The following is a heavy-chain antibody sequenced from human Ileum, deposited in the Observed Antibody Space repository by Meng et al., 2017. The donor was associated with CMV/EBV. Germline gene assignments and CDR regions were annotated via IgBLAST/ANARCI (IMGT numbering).Heavy chain of an antibody. CDR3: GSHTHYAGNPPGTHNC. V-gene: IGHV3-53*01. CDR2: LYSDGAT. CDR1: GFNVNESY. D-gene: IGHD1-14*01. Sequence: GGSLRLSCAVSGFNVNESYMNWVRQAPGKGLEWVSVLYSDGATFVDYTDYADSVRGRFTISRDNSNNILYLQMDNLRADDTAVYYCGSHTHYAGNPPGTHNCWGQGTRVTVSS. J-gene: IGHJ1*01.